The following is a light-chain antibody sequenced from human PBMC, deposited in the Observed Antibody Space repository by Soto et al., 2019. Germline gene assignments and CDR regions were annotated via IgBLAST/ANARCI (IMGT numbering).Light chain of an antibody. CDR2: KAS. CDR1: QSISSW. V-gene: IGKV1-5*03. CDR3: QHQDT. J-gene: IGKJ2*01. Sequence: DIQMTQSPSTLSASVGDRVTITCRASQSISSWLAWYQQKPGKAPKLLIYKASSLESGVPSRFSGSGSGTEFTLTISSLQPDDFATYYCQHQDTFGQGTKVDIK.